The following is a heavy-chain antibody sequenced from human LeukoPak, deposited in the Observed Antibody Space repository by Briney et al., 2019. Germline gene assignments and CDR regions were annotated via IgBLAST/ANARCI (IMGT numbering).Heavy chain of an antibody. CDR2: IKQDGSEK. CDR1: GFTFSSYA. D-gene: IGHD5-12*01. Sequence: GGSLRLSCAASGFTFSSYAMSWVRQAPGKGLEWVANIKQDGSEKYYVDSVKGRFTISRDYAKNSLYLQMNSLRAEDTAVYYCAREYSGYDYTYFDYWGQGTLVTVSS. J-gene: IGHJ4*02. V-gene: IGHV3-7*01. CDR3: AREYSGYDYTYFDY.